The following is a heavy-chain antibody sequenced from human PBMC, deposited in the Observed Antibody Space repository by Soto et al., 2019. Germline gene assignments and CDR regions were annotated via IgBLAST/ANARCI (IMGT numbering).Heavy chain of an antibody. CDR1: GFTFSGSA. CDR2: IRSKANSYAT. CDR3: TRHEVSTTGTT. V-gene: IGHV3-73*02. D-gene: IGHD1-1*01. J-gene: IGHJ4*02. Sequence: EVQLVESGGGLVQPGGSLKLSCAASGFTFSGSAMHWVRQASGKGLEWVGRIRSKANSYATAYAASVKGRFTNSRDESKNKAYLQMNSLKTEDTAVYYCTRHEVSTTGTTWGQGTLVTVSS.